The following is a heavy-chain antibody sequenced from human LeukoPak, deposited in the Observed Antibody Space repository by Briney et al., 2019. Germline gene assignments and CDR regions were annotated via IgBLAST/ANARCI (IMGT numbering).Heavy chain of an antibody. V-gene: IGHV3-23*01. CDR1: GFTFSSYA. Sequence: PGGSLRLSCAASGFTFSSYAMSWVRQAPGKGLEWVSAISGSGGSTYYADSVKGRFTISRDNSKNTLYLQMNSLRAEDTAVYYCAKGRRYYYDSSGYCDAFDIWGQGTMVTVSS. CDR2: ISGSGGST. CDR3: AKGRRYYYDSSGYCDAFDI. D-gene: IGHD3-22*01. J-gene: IGHJ3*02.